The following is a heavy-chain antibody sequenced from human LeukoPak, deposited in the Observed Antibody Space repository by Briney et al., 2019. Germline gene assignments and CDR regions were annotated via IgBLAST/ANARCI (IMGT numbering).Heavy chain of an antibody. V-gene: IGHV3-48*03. CDR2: ISSSGSTM. J-gene: IGHJ4*02. CDR1: GFTFSSYE. CDR3: ASGAHCSSTSCHDY. Sequence: PGGSLRLSCAASGFTFSSYEMNWVRQAPGKGLEWVSYISSSGSTMYYADSVKGRFTISRDNAKNSLYLQMNSLRAEDTAVYYCASGAHCSSTSCHDYWGQGTLVTVSS. D-gene: IGHD2-2*01.